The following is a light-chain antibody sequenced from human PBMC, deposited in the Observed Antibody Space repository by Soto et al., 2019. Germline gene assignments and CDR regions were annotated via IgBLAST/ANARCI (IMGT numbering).Light chain of an antibody. V-gene: IGLV1-40*01. Sequence: QSVLTQPPSVSGAPGQRVTISCSGSSSNIGAPFDVHWYQQVPGSAPKIVIYGNDNPPSGVPGRFSGSKSGTSASLAITGLQAEDEADYFCQSYDTALSAWVFGGGTKLTVL. J-gene: IGLJ3*02. CDR3: QSYDTALSAWV. CDR1: SSNIGAPFD. CDR2: GND.